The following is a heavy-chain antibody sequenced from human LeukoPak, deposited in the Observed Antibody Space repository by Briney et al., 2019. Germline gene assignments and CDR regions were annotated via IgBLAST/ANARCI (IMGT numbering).Heavy chain of an antibody. D-gene: IGHD2-2*01. J-gene: IGHJ4*02. CDR2: INPNSGDT. CDR3: ARRLTTSQDLDY. Sequence: ASVKVCCKASGYAFTGHYMDWVRLAPGQGLEWMGWINPNSGDTNYAQKFQGRVTMTRDTSISTVYMDLNRLTSDDTAVYYCARRLTTSQDLDYWGQGTLVTVSS. CDR1: GYAFTGHY. V-gene: IGHV1-2*02.